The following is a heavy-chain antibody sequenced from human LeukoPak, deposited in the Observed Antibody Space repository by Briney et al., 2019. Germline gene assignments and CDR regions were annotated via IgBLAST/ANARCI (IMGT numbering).Heavy chain of an antibody. CDR2: INHSGST. CDR1: GGSFSDYY. Sequence: SETLSLTCAVYGGSFSDYYWSWIRQPPGKGLEWIGEINHSGSTNYNPSLKRRVTISVETSKNQFFLNLSSVTAADTAVYYCARGGHVDIVATIPFPMDVWGQGTTVTVSS. V-gene: IGHV4-34*01. J-gene: IGHJ6*02. CDR3: ARGGHVDIVATIPFPMDV. D-gene: IGHD5-12*01.